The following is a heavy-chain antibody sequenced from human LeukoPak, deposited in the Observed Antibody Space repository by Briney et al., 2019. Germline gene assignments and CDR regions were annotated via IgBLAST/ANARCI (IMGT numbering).Heavy chain of an antibody. D-gene: IGHD3/OR15-3a*01. CDR1: GGSISSYY. CDR3: ARVDKGSRSYYFDY. Sequence: PSETLSLTCTVSGGSISSYYWSWIRQPPGKGLEWIGYIYYSGSTNYNPSLKSRVTISVDTSKNQFSLKLSSVTAADTAVYYCARVDKGSRSYYFDYWGQGTLVTVSS. CDR2: IYYSGST. J-gene: IGHJ4*02. V-gene: IGHV4-59*01.